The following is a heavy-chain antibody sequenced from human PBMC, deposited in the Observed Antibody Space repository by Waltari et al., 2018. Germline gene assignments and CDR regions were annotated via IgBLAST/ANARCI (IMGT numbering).Heavy chain of an antibody. CDR3: AKDRHQLIEEGFLLALDP. V-gene: IGHV1-18*04. J-gene: IGHJ5*02. CDR1: GYIFTNYG. CDR2: ISGNKGHT. Sequence: QVQLVQSGAEVKKPGASLKVSCKASGYIFTNYGISWVRQAPGQGLWWMGWISGNKGHTNFAQEFLGRLTMAKDTSTNTVYMELSRLTSEDTAVYYCAKDRHQLIEEGFLLALDPWGQGTLVTVSS. D-gene: IGHD2-2*01.